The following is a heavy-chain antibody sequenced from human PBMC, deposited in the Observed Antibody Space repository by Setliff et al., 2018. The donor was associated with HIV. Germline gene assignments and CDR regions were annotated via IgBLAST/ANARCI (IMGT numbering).Heavy chain of an antibody. D-gene: IGHD4-17*01. CDR2: IYYSGST. V-gene: IGHV4-39*07. CDR1: GGSISSSNYY. CDR3: ARVPGTTVPPDHFDY. J-gene: IGHJ4*02. Sequence: SETLSLTCTVSGGSISSSNYYWGWIRQPPGKGLEWIGTIYYSGSTYYNPPLKSRVTISVDTSKNQFSLKLNSVTAADTAVYYCARVPGTTVPPDHFDYWGQGTLVTVSS.